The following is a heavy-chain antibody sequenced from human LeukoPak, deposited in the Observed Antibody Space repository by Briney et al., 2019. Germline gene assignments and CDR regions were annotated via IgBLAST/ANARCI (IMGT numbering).Heavy chain of an antibody. J-gene: IGHJ5*01. CDR1: RFTFSNYW. V-gene: IGHV3-74*01. CDR2: INSDGSST. D-gene: IGHD6-13*01. Sequence: GGSLRLSCAASRFTFSNYWMHWVRQAPGKGLVWVSRINSDGSSTSYADSVKGRFTISRDNAKNTLYVQMNSLRAEDTAVYYCAKTSQGSSWYGFWGQGTLVTVS. CDR3: AKTSQGSSWYGF.